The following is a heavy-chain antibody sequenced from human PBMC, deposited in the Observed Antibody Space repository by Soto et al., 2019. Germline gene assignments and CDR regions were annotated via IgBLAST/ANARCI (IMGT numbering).Heavy chain of an antibody. Sequence: SVKVSCKASGGTFSSYAISWVRQAPGQGLEWMGGIIPIFGTANYAQKFQGRVTITADESTSTAYMELSNLRSEDTAVYYCACGTAIASYFDYWGQGTLVTVSS. V-gene: IGHV1-69*13. CDR3: ACGTAIASYFDY. J-gene: IGHJ4*02. D-gene: IGHD2-21*02. CDR1: GGTFSSYA. CDR2: IIPIFGTA.